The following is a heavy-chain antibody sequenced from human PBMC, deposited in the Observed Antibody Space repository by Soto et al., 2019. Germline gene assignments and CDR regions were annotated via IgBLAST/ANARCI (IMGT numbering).Heavy chain of an antibody. D-gene: IGHD1-1*01. Sequence: EVQLLESGGGLVPPGGSLRLSCAASGFTFSSYAMSWVRQAPGEGLEWVAGITFRGDNTYYADSVKGRFTLSRDNSRNRLDLQMNSLKVEDTALYYCAKLGTMGVFDNWGQGTLLTVSS. V-gene: IGHV3-23*01. J-gene: IGHJ4*02. CDR3: AKLGTMGVFDN. CDR1: GFTFSSYA. CDR2: ITFRGDNT.